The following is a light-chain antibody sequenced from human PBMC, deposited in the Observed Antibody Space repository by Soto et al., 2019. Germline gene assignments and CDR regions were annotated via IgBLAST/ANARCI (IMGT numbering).Light chain of an antibody. Sequence: QSALTQPASVSGSPGQSITISCTGTSSDVGGYNYVSWYQQHPGKAPKYMIYEVSNRPSGVSNRFSGSKSGNTASLTISGLQAEDEADYYCSSYTSSSTPLFGGGTKLTVL. CDR2: EVS. CDR3: SSYTSSSTPL. V-gene: IGLV2-14*01. J-gene: IGLJ3*02. CDR1: SSDVGGYNY.